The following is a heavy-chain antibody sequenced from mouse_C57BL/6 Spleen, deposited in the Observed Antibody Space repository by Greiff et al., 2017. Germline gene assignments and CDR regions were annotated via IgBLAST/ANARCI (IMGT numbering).Heavy chain of an antibody. Sequence: QVQLQQPGAELVKPGASVKLSCKASGYTFTSYWMQWVKQRPGQGLEWIGEIDPSDSYTNYNQKFKGKATMTVDTSSSTAYMQLSSLTSEDSAVYYCARRERDSKCNYAMDCWGQGTSVTVSS. V-gene: IGHV1-50*01. CDR2: IDPSDSYT. J-gene: IGHJ4*01. D-gene: IGHD2-5*01. CDR1: GYTFTSYW. CDR3: ARRERDSKCNYAMDC.